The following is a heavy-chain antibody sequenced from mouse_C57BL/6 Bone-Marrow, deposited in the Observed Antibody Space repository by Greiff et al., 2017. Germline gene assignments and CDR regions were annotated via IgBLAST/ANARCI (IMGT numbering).Heavy chain of an antibody. Sequence: EVKLVESGGGLVKPGGSLKLSCAASGFTFSSYTMSWVRQTPEKRLEWVATISGGGGNTYYPDRVKGRFTISRDNATNTLYLQMSSLRSEDTALYYCARRVVYYDYDDWYFDVWGTGTTVTVSS. D-gene: IGHD2-4*01. CDR1: GFTFSSYT. V-gene: IGHV5-9*01. CDR2: ISGGGGNT. CDR3: ARRVVYYDYDDWYFDV. J-gene: IGHJ1*03.